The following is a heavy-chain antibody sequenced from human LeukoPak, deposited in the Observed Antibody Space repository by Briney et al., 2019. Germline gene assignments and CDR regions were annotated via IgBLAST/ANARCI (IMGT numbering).Heavy chain of an antibody. J-gene: IGHJ4*02. V-gene: IGHV3-21*01. CDR3: ARDTSGYTFDD. CDR2: ISATSNYI. CDR1: GFTFSSYS. Sequence: GGSLRLSCAVSGFTFSSYSMNWVRQAPGKGLEWVSSISATSNYIYYADSVKGRCTISRDNAKNSLYLQMNSLRAEDTAVYYCARDTSGYTFDDWGQGTLVTVSS. D-gene: IGHD5-18*01.